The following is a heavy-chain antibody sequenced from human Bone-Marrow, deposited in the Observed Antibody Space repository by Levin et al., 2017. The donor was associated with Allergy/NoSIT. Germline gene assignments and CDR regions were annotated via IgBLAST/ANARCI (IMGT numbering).Heavy chain of an antibody. CDR2: VFYSGYT. D-gene: IGHD1-26*01. V-gene: IGHV4-39*01. CDR3: ARHRATAISNGNYYFYAMDV. Sequence: SQTLSLTCTVSGGSISSSSHFWGWIRQPPGKGLEWIGSVFYSGYTYYNPSLKSRVTISVDTSKNQFSLKLSSVTASDTAVYFCARHRATAISNGNYYFYAMDVWGQGTTVPVSS. J-gene: IGHJ6*02. CDR1: GGSISSSSHF.